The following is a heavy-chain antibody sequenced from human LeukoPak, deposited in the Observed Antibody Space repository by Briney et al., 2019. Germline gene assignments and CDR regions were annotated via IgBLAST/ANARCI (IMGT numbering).Heavy chain of an antibody. D-gene: IGHD3-22*01. J-gene: IGHJ4*02. CDR3: AKDRAALYDSSGFFDY. Sequence: GSLRLSCAASGFTFSTYSMNWVRQAPGKGLEWVSSISSSSSYIYYADSVKGRFTISRDNSKNTLYLQMNSLRAEDTAVYYCAKDRAALYDSSGFFDYWGQGTLVTVSS. CDR1: GFTFSTYS. V-gene: IGHV3-21*04. CDR2: ISSSSSYI.